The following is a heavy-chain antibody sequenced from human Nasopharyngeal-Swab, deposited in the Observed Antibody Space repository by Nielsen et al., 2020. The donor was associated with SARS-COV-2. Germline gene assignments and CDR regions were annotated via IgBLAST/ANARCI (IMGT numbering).Heavy chain of an antibody. J-gene: IGHJ3*02. CDR1: GGSISSYY. V-gene: IGHV4-59*08. Sequence: SETLSLTCTVSGGSISSYYWSWIRQPPGEGLEWIGHIFYSGSTNYNPSLKSRVTISIDTSRNQFSLKLSSVTAADTAVYYCARLLSGTKPPHDAFDIWGQGTMVTVSS. CDR3: ARLLSGTKPPHDAFDI. D-gene: IGHD1-26*01. CDR2: IFYSGST.